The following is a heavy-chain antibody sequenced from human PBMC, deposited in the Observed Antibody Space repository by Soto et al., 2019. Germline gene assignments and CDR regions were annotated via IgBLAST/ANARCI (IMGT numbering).Heavy chain of an antibody. CDR2: IYHSGST. J-gene: IGHJ5*02. Sequence: SETLSLTCAVSGGSISSGGYSWSWIRQPPGKGLEWIGYIYHSGSTNYNPSLKSRVTISVDTSKNQFSLKLSSVTAADTAVYYCARGRGYYDILTGYRRFDPWGQGTLVTVSS. V-gene: IGHV4-30-2*01. CDR1: GGSISSGGYS. CDR3: ARGRGYYDILTGYRRFDP. D-gene: IGHD3-9*01.